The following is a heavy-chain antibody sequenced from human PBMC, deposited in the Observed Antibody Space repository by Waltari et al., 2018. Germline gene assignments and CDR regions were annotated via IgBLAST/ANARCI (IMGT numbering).Heavy chain of an antibody. D-gene: IGHD1-26*01. J-gene: IGHJ4*02. Sequence: QLQLQESGPGLVKPSETLSLTCTVSGGSISSSSYYWGWIRQPPGKGLEWIGSIYYSGSTYYNPSLKSRVTISVDTSKNQFSLKLSSVTAADTAVYYCARAGVWELPASFDYWGQGTLVTVSS. CDR1: GGSISSSSYY. CDR2: IYYSGST. CDR3: ARAGVWELPASFDY. V-gene: IGHV4-39*07.